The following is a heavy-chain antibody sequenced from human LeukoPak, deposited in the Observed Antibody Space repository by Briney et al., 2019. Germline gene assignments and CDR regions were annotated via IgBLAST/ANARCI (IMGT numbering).Heavy chain of an antibody. CDR2: INPNSGGT. CDR3: ARAQGNYGVLDFDS. J-gene: IGHJ4*02. D-gene: IGHD4-17*01. V-gene: IGHV1-2*02. Sequence: ASVKVSCKASGYTFTGYYIHWVQQAPGQGLEWMGWINPNSGGTNYAQKLQGRVTMTTDTSTSTAYMELRSLRSDDTAVYYCARAQGNYGVLDFDSWGQGTLVTVSS. CDR1: GYTFTGYY.